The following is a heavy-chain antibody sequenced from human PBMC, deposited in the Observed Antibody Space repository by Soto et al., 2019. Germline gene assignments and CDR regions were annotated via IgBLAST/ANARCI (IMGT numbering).Heavy chain of an antibody. CDR3: AGLAEEGQLFDY. CDR1: GFTFSSYG. V-gene: IGHV3-33*01. CDR2: IWYDGSNK. Sequence: QVQLMESGGGVVQPGRSLRLSCAASGFTFSSYGMHWVRQAPGKGLEWVAVIWYDGSNKYYADSVKGRFTISRDNSKNTLYLQMNSLRAEDTAVYYCAGLAEEGQLFDYWGQGTLVTVSS. D-gene: IGHD3-3*02. J-gene: IGHJ4*02.